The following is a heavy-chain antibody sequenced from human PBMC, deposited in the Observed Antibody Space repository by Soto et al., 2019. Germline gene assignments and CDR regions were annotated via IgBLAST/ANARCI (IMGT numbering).Heavy chain of an antibody. CDR3: ARDYSGSYYFDY. CDR2: IIPILGIA. J-gene: IGHJ4*02. V-gene: IGHV1-69*08. Sequence: QVQLVQSGAEVKKPGSSVKVSCKASGGTFSSYTISWVRQAPGQGLEWMGRIIPILGIANYAHKFQGRVMITADKSMSTAYMELSSLRSEDTAVYYCARDYSGSYYFDYWGQGTLVTVSS. CDR1: GGTFSSYT. D-gene: IGHD1-26*01.